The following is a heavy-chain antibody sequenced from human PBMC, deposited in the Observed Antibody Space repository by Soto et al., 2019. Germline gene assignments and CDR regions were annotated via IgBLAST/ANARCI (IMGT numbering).Heavy chain of an antibody. Sequence: GGSQRLSCAASEFTVSSNYMSWVRQAPGKGLEWVSVIYSGGSTYYADSVKGRFTISRDSSENTLYLQMNSLRAEDTAVYYCAKTKAARSNYYGMDVWGQGTTVTVSS. CDR2: IYSGGST. V-gene: IGHV3-53*01. CDR3: AKTKAARSNYYGMDV. D-gene: IGHD6-6*01. CDR1: EFTVSSNY. J-gene: IGHJ6*02.